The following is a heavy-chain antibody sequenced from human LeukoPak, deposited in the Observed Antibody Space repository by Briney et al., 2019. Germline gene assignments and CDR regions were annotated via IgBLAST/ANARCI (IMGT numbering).Heavy chain of an antibody. Sequence: SVKVSCKATGFTFTSSAVQWVRQARGQRLEWIGWIVVGSGNTNYAQKFQERVTITRDMSTSTAYMELSSLRSEDTAVYYCASPGRGYYYDSSGYYYDAFDIWGQGTMVTVSS. CDR3: ASPGRGYYYDSSGYYYDAFDI. CDR2: IVVGSGNT. V-gene: IGHV1-58*01. J-gene: IGHJ3*02. CDR1: GFTFTSSA. D-gene: IGHD3-22*01.